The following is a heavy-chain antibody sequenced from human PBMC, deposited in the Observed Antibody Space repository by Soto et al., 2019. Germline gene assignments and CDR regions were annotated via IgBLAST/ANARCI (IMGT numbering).Heavy chain of an antibody. J-gene: IGHJ2*01. CDR1: GFTFSSYA. V-gene: IGHV3-23*01. Sequence: EVQLLESWGGLVQPGGSLSLSCAAFGFTFSSYAMSWVRQAPGKGLEWVSSISGSGGRTYYAASVKGRFTIARDNSKNTRYLQMNSLSAEDTALDDCAKPPAGCCSSCYFELWCRGTLVTVCS. CDR3: AKPPAGCCSSCYFEL. D-gene: IGHD2-15*01. CDR2: ISGSGGRT.